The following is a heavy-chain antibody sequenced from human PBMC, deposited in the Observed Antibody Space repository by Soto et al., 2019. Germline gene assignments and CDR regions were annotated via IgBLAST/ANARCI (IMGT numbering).Heavy chain of an antibody. V-gene: IGHV3-33*01. CDR1: GFTFSSYG. J-gene: IGHJ6*03. D-gene: IGHD4-17*01. Sequence: QVQLVESGGGVVQPGRSLRLSCAASGFTFSSYGMHWVRQAPGKGLEWVAVIWYDGSNKYYADSVKGRFTISRDNSKNTLYLQMNSLRAEDTAVYYCARDAASYGGYYYYMDVWGKGTTVTVSS. CDR3: ARDAASYGGYYYYMDV. CDR2: IWYDGSNK.